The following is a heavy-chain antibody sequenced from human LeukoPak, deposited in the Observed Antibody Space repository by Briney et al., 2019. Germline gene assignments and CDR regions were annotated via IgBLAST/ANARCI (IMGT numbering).Heavy chain of an antibody. V-gene: IGHV4-59*01. D-gene: IGHD2-2*01. J-gene: IGHJ6*03. CDR3: ARWYCSSNTCYHMDV. CDR2: IYYSGST. CDR1: GGSISSYY. Sequence: TSETLSLTCTVSGGSISSYYRSWIRQPPGKGLEWIGYIYYSGSTNYIPSLKSRVTMSVDMSKNQLSLKLSSVTAADTAVYYCARWYCSSNTCYHMDVWGKGTTVTVSS.